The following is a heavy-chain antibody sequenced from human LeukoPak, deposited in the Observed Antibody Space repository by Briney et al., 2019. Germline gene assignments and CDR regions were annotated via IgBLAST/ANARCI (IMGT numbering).Heavy chain of an antibody. CDR2: ISAYNGNT. J-gene: IGHJ4*02. CDR3: ARSSRSGPSADY. CDR1: GYTFTSYG. Sequence: GASVKVSCKASGYTFTSYGISWVRQAPGQGLEWMGWISAYNGNTNYVQELQGRVTMTTDTSTSTAYMELRSLRSDDTAVYYCARSSRSGPSADYWGQGTLATVSS. D-gene: IGHD3-22*01. V-gene: IGHV1-18*01.